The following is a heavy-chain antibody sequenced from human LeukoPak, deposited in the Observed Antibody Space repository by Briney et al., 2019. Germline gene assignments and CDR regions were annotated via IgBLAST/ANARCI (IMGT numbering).Heavy chain of an antibody. CDR2: ISYDGSNK. CDR3: ARDFRHYYGSGSPGAFDI. J-gene: IGHJ3*02. V-gene: IGHV3-30*03. Sequence: GRSLRLSCVASRFNFRNYGMHWVRQAPGKGLEWVAVISYDGSNKYYADSVKGRFTISRDNSKNTLYLQMNSLRAEDTAVYYCARDFRHYYGSGSPGAFDIWGQGTMVTVSS. CDR1: RFNFRNYG. D-gene: IGHD3-10*01.